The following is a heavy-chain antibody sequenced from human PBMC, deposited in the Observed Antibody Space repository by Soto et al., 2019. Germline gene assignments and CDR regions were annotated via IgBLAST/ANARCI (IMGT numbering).Heavy chain of an antibody. V-gene: IGHV5-51*01. Sequence: GEALKISCKGSGYRFTSYWIAWVRQLPGKGPEFMGIIFPRDFDTRYNPSFQGQVTISADNSISTAYLQWSSLKAPNSAMFYSPSGYNTDLSILPSYFGLWGQGTRDTVS. CDR1: GYRFTSYW. J-gene: IGHJ4*02. CDR3: PSGYNTDLSILPSYFGL. D-gene: IGHD1-20*01. CDR2: IFPRDFDT.